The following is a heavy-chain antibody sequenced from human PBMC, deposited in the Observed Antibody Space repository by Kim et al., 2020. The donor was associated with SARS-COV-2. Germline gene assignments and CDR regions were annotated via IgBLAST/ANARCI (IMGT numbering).Heavy chain of an antibody. CDR3: LKGGWGWIWDY. CDR1: GFTFTGHA. V-gene: IGHV3-23*01. Sequence: GGSLRLSCTTSGFTFTGHAMSWVRQAPGKGLEWVSSIDGSDGTTYYVGSVKGRFSISRDDSKNTLYLQMSALRADDTAAYYCLKGGWGWIWDYWGQGTL. J-gene: IGHJ4*02. D-gene: IGHD2-21*01. CDR2: IDGSDGTT.